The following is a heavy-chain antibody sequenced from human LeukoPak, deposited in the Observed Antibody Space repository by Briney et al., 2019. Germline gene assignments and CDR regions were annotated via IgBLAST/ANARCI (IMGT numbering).Heavy chain of an antibody. D-gene: IGHD2-15*01. CDR1: GSRFTNYW. Sequence: GESLKISCKGSGSRFTNYWIGWVRQMPGKGLEWMGIIYPGDSDTRYSPSFQGQVTISADKSISTAYLQWSSLKASDTAMYYCALNPRGYCSGGRCYIGYWGQGTLVTVSS. V-gene: IGHV5-51*01. CDR3: ALNPRGYCSGGRCYIGY. J-gene: IGHJ4*02. CDR2: IYPGDSDT.